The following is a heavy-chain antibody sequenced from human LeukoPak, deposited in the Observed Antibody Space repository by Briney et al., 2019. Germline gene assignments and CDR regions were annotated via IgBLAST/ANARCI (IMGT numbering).Heavy chain of an antibody. J-gene: IGHJ3*01. CDR1: GYTFTGYY. V-gene: IGHV1-2*02. CDR3: ARAGGGYSSGWGASDF. CDR2: INPNSGGT. D-gene: IGHD5-18*01. Sequence: ASVKVSCKASGYTFTGYYMHWVRQAPGQGLEWMGWINPNSGGTSYAQKFQGRVTMTRDTSIITAYLELSRLKSDDTAVYYCARAGGGYSSGWGASDFWGQGTMVTVSS.